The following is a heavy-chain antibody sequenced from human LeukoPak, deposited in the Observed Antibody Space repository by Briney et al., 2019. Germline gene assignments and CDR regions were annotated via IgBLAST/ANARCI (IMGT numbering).Heavy chain of an antibody. CDR1: GGSISSGSYY. V-gene: IGHV4-61*02. Sequence: PSETLSLTCTVPGGSISSGSYYWSWIRQPAGKGLEWIGRIYTSGSTNYNPSLKSRVTISVDTSKNQFSLKLSSVTAADTAVYYCARGVLQRSWFDPWGQGTLVTVSS. CDR3: ARGVLQRSWFDP. D-gene: IGHD5-24*01. J-gene: IGHJ5*02. CDR2: IYTSGST.